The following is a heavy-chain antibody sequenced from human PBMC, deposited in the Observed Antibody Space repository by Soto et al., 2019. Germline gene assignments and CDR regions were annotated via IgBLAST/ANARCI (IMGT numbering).Heavy chain of an antibody. CDR3: ARDQARVRVPSTLTFDP. V-gene: IGHV3-66*01. CDR2: IYSGGST. Sequence: GGSLRLSCAASGFTVSNNYMSWVRQAPGKGLEWVSVIYSGGSTYYADSVKGRFTISRDNSKNTLYLQMNSLRAEDTAVYYCARDQARVRVPSTLTFDPWGQGTLVTVSS. D-gene: IGHD2-2*01. CDR1: GFTVSNNY. J-gene: IGHJ5*02.